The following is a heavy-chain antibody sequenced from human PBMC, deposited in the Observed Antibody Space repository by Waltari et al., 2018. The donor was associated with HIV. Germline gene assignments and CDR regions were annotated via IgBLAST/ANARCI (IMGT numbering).Heavy chain of an antibody. J-gene: IGHJ4*02. D-gene: IGHD4-17*01. CDR1: GGSISSSSYY. CDR3: ARLNYGDYVGEY. V-gene: IGHV4-39*01. CDR2: IYYSGST. Sequence: QLQLQESGPGLVKPSETLSLTCTVPGGSISSSSYYWGWIRQPPGKGLEWIGSIYYSGSTYYNPSLKSRVTISVDTSKNQFSLKLSSVTAADTAVYYCARLNYGDYVGEYWGQGTLVTVSS.